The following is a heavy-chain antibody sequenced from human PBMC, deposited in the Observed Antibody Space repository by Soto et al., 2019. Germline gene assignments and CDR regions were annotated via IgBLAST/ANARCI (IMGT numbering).Heavy chain of an antibody. J-gene: IGHJ5*02. V-gene: IGHV4-59*01. CDR3: ASGYYDFWSGYPNWFDP. Sequence: SETLSLTCTVSGGSISSYYWSWIRQPPGKGLEWIGYIYYSGSTNYNPSLKSRVTISVDTSKNQFSLKLSSVTAADTAVYYCASGYYDFWSGYPNWFDPWGQGTLVTVSS. CDR1: GGSISSYY. CDR2: IYYSGST. D-gene: IGHD3-3*01.